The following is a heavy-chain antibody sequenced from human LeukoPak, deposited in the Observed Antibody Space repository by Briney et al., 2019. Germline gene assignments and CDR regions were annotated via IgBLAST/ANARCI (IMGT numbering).Heavy chain of an antibody. CDR1: GFTFSSYD. V-gene: IGHV3-13*01. CDR2: IGTAGDT. Sequence: GGSLRLSCAASGFTFSSYDMHWVRQATGKGLEWVSAIGTAGDTYYPGSVKGRFTISRENAKNSLYLQMNSLRAGDTAVYYCARDRVYGSGSYYDHWGQGTLVTVSS. CDR3: ARDRVYGSGSYYDH. J-gene: IGHJ4*02. D-gene: IGHD3-10*01.